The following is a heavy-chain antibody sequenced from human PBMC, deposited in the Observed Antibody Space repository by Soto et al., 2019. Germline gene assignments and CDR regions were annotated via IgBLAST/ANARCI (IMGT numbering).Heavy chain of an antibody. CDR3: AREGCSGGSCHFDY. D-gene: IGHD2-15*01. Sequence: SETLSLTCAVYGGSFSGYYWSWIRQPPGKGLEWIGYIYYSGSTNYNPSLKSRVTISVDTSKNQFSLKLSSVTAADTAVYYCAREGCSGGSCHFDYWGQGTLVTVSS. CDR1: GGSFSGYY. V-gene: IGHV4-59*01. CDR2: IYYSGST. J-gene: IGHJ4*02.